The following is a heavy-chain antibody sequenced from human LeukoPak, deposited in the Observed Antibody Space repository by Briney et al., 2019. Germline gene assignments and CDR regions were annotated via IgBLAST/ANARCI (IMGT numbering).Heavy chain of an antibody. V-gene: IGHV1-8*03. CDR1: GGTFSSYA. Sequence: GASVKVSCKASGGTFSSYAISWVRQAPGQGLEWMGWMNPNSGNTGYAQKFQGRVTITRNTSISTAYMELSSLRSEDTAVYYCARLPGRGSFDYWGQGTLVTVSS. D-gene: IGHD2-15*01. CDR3: ARLPGRGSFDY. CDR2: MNPNSGNT. J-gene: IGHJ4*02.